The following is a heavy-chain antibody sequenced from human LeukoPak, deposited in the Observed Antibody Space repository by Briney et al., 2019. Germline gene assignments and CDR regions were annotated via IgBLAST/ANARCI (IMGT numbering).Heavy chain of an antibody. CDR2: ISYDGSNK. V-gene: IGHV3-30*01. Sequence: PGGSLRLSCAASGFTFSSYAMHWVRQAPGKGLEWVAVISYDGSNKYYVDSVKGRFTISRDNSKNTLYLQMNSLRAEDTAVYYCARGGNSNPYYYYYMDVWAKGPRSPSP. CDR3: ARGGNSNPYYYYYMDV. CDR1: GFTFSSYA. J-gene: IGHJ6*03. D-gene: IGHD4-23*01.